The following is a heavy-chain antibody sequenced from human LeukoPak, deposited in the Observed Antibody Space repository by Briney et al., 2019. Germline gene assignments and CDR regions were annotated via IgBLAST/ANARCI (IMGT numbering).Heavy chain of an antibody. CDR2: IYTSGST. Sequence: SETLSLTCTVSGGSISSYYWSWIRQPAGKGLEWIGRIYTSGSTNYNPSLKSRVTISVDTSKNQFSLKLSSVTAADTAVYYCARDADYGDYNWFDPWGQGTLVTVSS. D-gene: IGHD4-17*01. CDR1: GGSISSYY. CDR3: ARDADYGDYNWFDP. V-gene: IGHV4-4*07. J-gene: IGHJ5*02.